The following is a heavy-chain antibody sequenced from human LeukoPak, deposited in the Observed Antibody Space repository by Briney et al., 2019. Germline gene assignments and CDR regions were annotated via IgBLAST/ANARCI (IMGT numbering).Heavy chain of an antibody. CDR1: GFTFSSYA. D-gene: IGHD1-1*01. Sequence: GGSLRLSCAATGFTFSSYAMGWVRQALGKGLEWVSAISDSGGSTYYADSVQGRFTISRDNSKNTLYLQMNILRAEDMAVYYCAKDGYDYYYYYMDVWGKGTTVTVSS. CDR2: ISDSGGST. CDR3: AKDGYDYYYYYMDV. V-gene: IGHV3-23*01. J-gene: IGHJ6*03.